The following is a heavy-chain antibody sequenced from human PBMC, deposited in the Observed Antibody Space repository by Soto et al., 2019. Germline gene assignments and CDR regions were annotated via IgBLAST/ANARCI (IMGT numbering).Heavy chain of an antibody. V-gene: IGHV1-18*01. D-gene: IGHD3-10*01. CDR1: GYTFTSYG. CDR3: ARDRLITMVRGVGDYYMDV. Sequence: ASVKVSCKASGYTFTSYGISWVRQAPGQGLEWMGWISAYNGNTNYAQKLQGRVTMTTDTSTSTAYMELRSLRSDDTAVYYCARDRLITMVRGVGDYYMDVWGKGTTVTVSS. J-gene: IGHJ6*03. CDR2: ISAYNGNT.